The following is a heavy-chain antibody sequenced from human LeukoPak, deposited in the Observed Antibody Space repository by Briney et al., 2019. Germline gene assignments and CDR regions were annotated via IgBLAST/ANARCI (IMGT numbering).Heavy chain of an antibody. CDR2: IGTAGDT. J-gene: IGHJ4*02. Sequence: GGSLRLSSAASGFTFSSYDMHWVRQATGKGLEWVSAIGTAGDTYYPGSVKGRFTISRENAKNSLYLQMNSLRAGDTAVYYCARQGYSYGFGYWGQGTLVTVSS. CDR1: GFTFSSYD. V-gene: IGHV3-13*01. CDR3: ARQGYSYGFGY. D-gene: IGHD5-18*01.